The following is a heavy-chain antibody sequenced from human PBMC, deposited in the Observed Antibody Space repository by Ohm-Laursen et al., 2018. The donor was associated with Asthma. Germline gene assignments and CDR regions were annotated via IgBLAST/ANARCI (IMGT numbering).Heavy chain of an antibody. V-gene: IGHV3-30*03. CDR3: AYEFGGSGDY. Sequence: SLRLSCTASGFTFSSYGMHWVCQAPGKGLEWVAVISYDGSNKYYADSVKGRFTISRDNSKNTLYLQMNSLRVDDTAVYYCAYEFGGSGDYWGQGTLVTVSS. J-gene: IGHJ4*02. CDR2: ISYDGSNK. CDR1: GFTFSSYG. D-gene: IGHD3-10*01.